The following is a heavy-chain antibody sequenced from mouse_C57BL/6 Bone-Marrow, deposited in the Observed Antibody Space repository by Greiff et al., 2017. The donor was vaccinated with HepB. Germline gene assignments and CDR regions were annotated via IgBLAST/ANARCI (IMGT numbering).Heavy chain of an antibody. J-gene: IGHJ1*03. Sequence: VQLKQSGAELVRPGASVKLSCTASGFNIKDDYMHWVKQRPEQGLEWIGWIDPENGDTEYASKFQGKATITADTSSNTAYLQLSSLTSEDTAVYYCTTGDPDYYGSSYGYFDVWGTGTTVTVSS. CDR2: IDPENGDT. D-gene: IGHD1-1*01. CDR3: TTGDPDYYGSSYGYFDV. V-gene: IGHV14-4*01. CDR1: GFNIKDDY.